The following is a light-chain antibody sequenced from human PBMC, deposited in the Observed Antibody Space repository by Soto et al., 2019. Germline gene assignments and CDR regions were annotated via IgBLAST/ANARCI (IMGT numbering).Light chain of an antibody. CDR3: SSYAGSSTLVV. J-gene: IGLJ2*01. CDR2: DVS. Sequence: QSALTQPASVSGSPGQSITISCTGTRSDIGAYNFVSWYQQHPGKSPQLMIYDVSIRPSGVSHRFSGSKSGNTASLTISGRQAEDEADYYCSSYAGSSTLVVFGGGTKLTVL. CDR1: RSDIGAYNF. V-gene: IGLV2-14*01.